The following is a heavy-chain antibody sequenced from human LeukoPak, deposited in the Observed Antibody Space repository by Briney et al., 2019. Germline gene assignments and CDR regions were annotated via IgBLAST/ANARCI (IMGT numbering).Heavy chain of an antibody. Sequence: PVRGSCKAPVGTFRSYAISWVRQAPRQGLEWMGRIIPILGIANYAQKFQGRVTITADKSTSTAYMELSSLRSEDTAVYYCARDVWFGEFGPPQNWFDPWGQGTLVTVST. J-gene: IGHJ5*02. CDR2: IIPILGIA. CDR3: ARDVWFGEFGPPQNWFDP. D-gene: IGHD3-10*01. V-gene: IGHV1-69*04. CDR1: VGTFRSYA.